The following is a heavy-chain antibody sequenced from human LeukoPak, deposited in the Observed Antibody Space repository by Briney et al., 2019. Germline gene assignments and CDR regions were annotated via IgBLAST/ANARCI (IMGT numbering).Heavy chain of an antibody. CDR3: ARALPHRRLMDTTMEQHWFDP. V-gene: IGHV1-46*01. Sequence: ASAKVSCKASGYIFTSYFMHWVRQAPGQGLEWMGLINPSGGSTRYAQKFQGRVTMTRDMSTSTVYMELSSLRSEDTAVYHCARALPHRRLMDTTMEQHWFDPWGQGTLVTVSS. D-gene: IGHD5-18*01. J-gene: IGHJ5*02. CDR2: INPSGGST. CDR1: GYIFTSYF.